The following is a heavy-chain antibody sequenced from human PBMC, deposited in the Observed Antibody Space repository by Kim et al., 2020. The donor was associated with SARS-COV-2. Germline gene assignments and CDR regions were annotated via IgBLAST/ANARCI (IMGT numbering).Heavy chain of an antibody. J-gene: IGHJ3*02. CDR3: ARDLMVAGTYAFDI. Sequence: SETLSLTCTVSGGSISSYYWSWIRQPPGKGLEWIGYISYSGSTNYNPSLKSRVTISVDTSKNQFSLKLSSVTAAYTAVYYCARDLMVAGTYAFDIWGQGT. D-gene: IGHD2-15*01. CDR1: GGSISSYY. CDR2: ISYSGST. V-gene: IGHV4-59*01.